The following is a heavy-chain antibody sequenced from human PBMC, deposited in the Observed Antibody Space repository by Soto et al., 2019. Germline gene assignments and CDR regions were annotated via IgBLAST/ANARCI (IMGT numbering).Heavy chain of an antibody. Sequence: QLQLQESGPGLVKPSETLSLTCTVSGGSISSSSYYWGWIRQPPGKGLEWIGSIYYSGSTYYNPSLKNRVTISVDTSKNQFSLKLSSVTAADTAVYYCARRARFLEWLLRGSFDYWGQGTLVTVSS. J-gene: IGHJ4*02. CDR3: ARRARFLEWLLRGSFDY. D-gene: IGHD3-3*01. CDR1: GGSISSSSYY. V-gene: IGHV4-39*01. CDR2: IYYSGST.